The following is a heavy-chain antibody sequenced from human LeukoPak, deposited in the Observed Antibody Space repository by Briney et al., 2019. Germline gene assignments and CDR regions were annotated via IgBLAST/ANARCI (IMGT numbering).Heavy chain of an antibody. D-gene: IGHD3-10*01. CDR3: ARGAKFRSYGSGTYYTSLPFDP. J-gene: IGHJ5*02. V-gene: IGHV1-3*03. Sequence: ASVKVSCKASGYTLTGYYMHWVRQAPGQRLEWMGWINTGNGNTKYSQEFQGRVTITRDTSASTAYMELSSLRSEDMAVYYCARGAKFRSYGSGTYYTSLPFDPWGQGTLVTVSS. CDR2: INTGNGNT. CDR1: GYTLTGYY.